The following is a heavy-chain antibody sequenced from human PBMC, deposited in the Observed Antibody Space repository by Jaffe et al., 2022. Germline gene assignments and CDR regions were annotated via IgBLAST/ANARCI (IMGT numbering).Heavy chain of an antibody. D-gene: IGHD5-18*01. CDR1: GYSISSGYY. CDR3: ARPRYSYGPFDY. V-gene: IGHV4-38-2*01. CDR2: IYHSGST. J-gene: IGHJ4*02. Sequence: QVQLQESGPGLVKPSETLSLTCAVSGYSISSGYYWGWIRQPPGKGLEWIGSIYHSGSTYYNPSLKSRVTISVDTSKNQFSLKLSSVTAADTAVYYCARPRYSYGPFDYWGQGTLVTVSS.